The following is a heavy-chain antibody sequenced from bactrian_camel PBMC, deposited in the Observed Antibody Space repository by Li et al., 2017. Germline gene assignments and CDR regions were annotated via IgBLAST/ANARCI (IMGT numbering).Heavy chain of an antibody. CDR1: GYTISTYY. Sequence: QLVESGGGSVQAGGSLTLSCASAGYTISTYYRVFCMGWFRQAPGKGREGVASIDARGVTQYADFVKGRFTISRDSSETTLYLQMNSLKPEDTAMYYCAADFPSKAATVFCSMTANVYVYLGQGTQVTVS. D-gene: IGHD3*01. V-gene: IGHV3S28*01. J-gene: IGHJ4*01. CDR2: IDARGVT. CDR3: AADFPSKAATVFCSMTANVYVY.